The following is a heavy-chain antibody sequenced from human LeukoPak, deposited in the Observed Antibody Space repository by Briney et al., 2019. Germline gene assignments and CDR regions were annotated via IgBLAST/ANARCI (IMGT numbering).Heavy chain of an antibody. D-gene: IGHD3-22*01. J-gene: IGHJ4*02. V-gene: IGHV3-23*01. CDR1: GFTFSSYA. Sequence: GGSLRLSCAASGFTFSSYAMGWVRQAPGKGLEWVSGISTSGGSTSYADSVKGRFTISRDNPRNTLYMQMNSLRAEDTALYYCAIMHPYYDGSGYWVQWGQGTLVTVSS. CDR2: ISTSGGST. CDR3: AIMHPYYDGSGYWVQ.